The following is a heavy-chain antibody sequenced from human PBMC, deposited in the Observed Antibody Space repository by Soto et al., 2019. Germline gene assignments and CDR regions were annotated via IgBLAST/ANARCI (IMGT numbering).Heavy chain of an antibody. CDR3: AKVPPRPYCSSVSCPFDY. D-gene: IGHD2-2*01. V-gene: IGHV1-46*01. J-gene: IGHJ4*02. CDR1: GYTFTSYY. CDR2: INPSGGRT. Sequence: GASVKVSCKASGYTFTSYYMHWVRQAPGQGLEGMGIINPSGGRTSYAQKFQGRVTMTRDTSTSTVYMDLQMNSLRAEDTAIYYCAKVPPRPYCSSVSCPFDYWGQGTLVTVSS.